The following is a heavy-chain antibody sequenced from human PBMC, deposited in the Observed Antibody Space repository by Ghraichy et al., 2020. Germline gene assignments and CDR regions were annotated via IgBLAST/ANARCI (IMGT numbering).Heavy chain of an antibody. D-gene: IGHD6-13*01. CDR2: IYYSGST. CDR1: GASISSSSHY. J-gene: IGHJ4*02. V-gene: IGHV4-39*01. Sequence: SETLSLTCSVSGASISSSSHYWGCIRQSPGKGLEWIGSIYYSGSTYYNPSLKSRVTINVDTSKNQFSLRLSSVTAADTAVYYCARLGGIEQQQPYLPDYWGQGTLVTVSS. CDR3: ARLGGIEQQQPYLPDY.